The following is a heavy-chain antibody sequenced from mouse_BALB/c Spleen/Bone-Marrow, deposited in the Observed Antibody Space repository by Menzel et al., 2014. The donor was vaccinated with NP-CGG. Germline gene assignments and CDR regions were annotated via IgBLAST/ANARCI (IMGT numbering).Heavy chain of an antibody. CDR2: IDPYNGGT. CDR3: ARENYGSSPAY. Sequence: EVQLQQSGPELVKPGAPVKVSCKASGYAFTSYNMYWVKQSHGKSLEWIGHIDPYNGGTSYNQKFKGKATLTVDKSSSTAYMYLNSLTSEDSAVYYCARENYGSSPAYWGQGTLVTVSA. D-gene: IGHD1-1*01. J-gene: IGHJ3*01. CDR1: GYAFTSYN. V-gene: IGHV1S135*01.